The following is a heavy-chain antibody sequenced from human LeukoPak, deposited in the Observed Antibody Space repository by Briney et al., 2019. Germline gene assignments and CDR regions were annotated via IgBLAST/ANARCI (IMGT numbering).Heavy chain of an antibody. J-gene: IGHJ4*02. D-gene: IGHD6-6*01. V-gene: IGHV3-23*01. Sequence: GGSLRLSCAASGFTFSNYAVTWVRQAPGQGLEWVSTIGGSGGAMFYADSVKGRFTISRDNSKNTLSLEMSSLRAEDTALYYCAKGGTSSSRFDSWGQGTLVTVSS. CDR3: AKGGTSSSRFDS. CDR2: IGGSGGAM. CDR1: GFTFSNYA.